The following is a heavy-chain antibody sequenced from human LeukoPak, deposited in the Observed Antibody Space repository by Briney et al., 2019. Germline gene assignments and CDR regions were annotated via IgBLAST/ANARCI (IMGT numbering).Heavy chain of an antibody. J-gene: IGHJ4*02. CDR2: ISGSGDNT. CDR3: AKDGYSSIPGFHFEY. Sequence: GGSLRLSCAASGFTFSTYAMSWVRQPPGKGLEWVSGISGSGDNTYYADSVKGRFTISRDNSKKTLYLHLNSLRVEDAAVYYCAKDGYSSIPGFHFEYWGQGTPVTVSS. CDR1: GFTFSTYA. D-gene: IGHD6-13*01. V-gene: IGHV3-23*01.